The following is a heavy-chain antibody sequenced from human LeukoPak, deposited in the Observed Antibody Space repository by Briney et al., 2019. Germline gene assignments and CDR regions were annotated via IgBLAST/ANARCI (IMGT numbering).Heavy chain of an antibody. Sequence: GGSLRLSCAASGFTFSSFGMHWVRQAPGRGLEWVAFIQYDGSNKYYADSVKGRFTISRDNSKNTLYLQMDSLRAEDTAVYYCAREEGLVLDYWGQGTLVTVSS. CDR2: IQYDGSNK. V-gene: IGHV3-30*02. CDR3: AREEGLVLDY. CDR1: GFTFSSFG. D-gene: IGHD2-8*02. J-gene: IGHJ4*02.